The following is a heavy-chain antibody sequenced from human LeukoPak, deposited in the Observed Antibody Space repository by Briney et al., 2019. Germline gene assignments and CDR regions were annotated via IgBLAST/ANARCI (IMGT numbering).Heavy chain of an antibody. V-gene: IGHV3-23*01. CDR1: GFTLNNYA. D-gene: IGHD6-19*01. CDR2: ISGDGSST. Sequence: PGGCLRLACAAYGFTLNNYAVAWGRQAPGKGLGWVSRISGDGSSTYYADSVKGRFSISRDNSKNTLNLQMNSLRAEDTAVYYCARTREGWLVSFDHWGQGTLVTVSS. CDR3: ARTREGWLVSFDH. J-gene: IGHJ4*02.